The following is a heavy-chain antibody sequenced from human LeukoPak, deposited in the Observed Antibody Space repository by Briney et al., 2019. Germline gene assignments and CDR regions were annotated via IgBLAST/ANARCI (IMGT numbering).Heavy chain of an antibody. D-gene: IGHD3-22*01. CDR2: IYSGGST. Sequence: GGSLRLSCAASGFTVSSNYMSWVRQAPGKGLEWVSVIYSGGSTYYADSVKGRFTISRDNSKNTLYLQMNSLRAEDTAVYYCAREGEDYYDSSGYYFGYWGQGTLVTVPS. V-gene: IGHV3-53*01. CDR1: GFTVSSNY. J-gene: IGHJ4*02. CDR3: AREGEDYYDSSGYYFGY.